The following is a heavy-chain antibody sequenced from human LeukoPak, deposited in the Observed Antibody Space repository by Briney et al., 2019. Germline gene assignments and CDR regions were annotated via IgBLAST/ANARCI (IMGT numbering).Heavy chain of an antibody. V-gene: IGHV4-59*01. J-gene: IGHJ4*02. D-gene: IGHD6-13*01. CDR2: IYYNGST. CDR3: ARVGGAAAGYYFDY. CDR1: GCTISSYY. Sequence: PSETLSLTCTVSGCTISSYYLHWIRQPPGKGRDGIGYIYYNGSTNYNPFLKSRVNISVDTSKNQFSLKLSSVTAADTAVYYCARVGGAAAGYYFDYWGQGTLVTVSS.